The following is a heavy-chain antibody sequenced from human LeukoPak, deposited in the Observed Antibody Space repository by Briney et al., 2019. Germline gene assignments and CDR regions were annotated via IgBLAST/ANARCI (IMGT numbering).Heavy chain of an antibody. CDR2: ISGSGGTT. CDR1: GFTFSSYA. CDR3: ARDLSEKYCIDY. Sequence: PGGSLRLSCAASGFTFSSYAMSWVRQAPGKGLEWVSVISGSGGTTYHADSVKGRFTISRDNSKNTLSLQMNSLRAEDTAIYYCARDLSEKYCIDYWGQGTLVTVSS. J-gene: IGHJ4*02. V-gene: IGHV3-23*01. D-gene: IGHD2-8*02.